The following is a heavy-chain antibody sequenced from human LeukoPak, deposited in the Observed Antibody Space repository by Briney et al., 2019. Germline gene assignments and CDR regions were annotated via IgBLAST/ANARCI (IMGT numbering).Heavy chain of an antibody. CDR2: INPSGGST. CDR1: GYTFTSYY. V-gene: IGHV1-46*03. Sequence: ASVKVSFKASGYTFTSYYMHWVRQAPGQGLEWMGIINPSGGSTSYAQKFQGRVTMTRDTSTSTVYMELSSLRSEDTAVYYCARSSYYDFWSGQPYYYYYMDVWGKGTTVTVSS. J-gene: IGHJ6*03. D-gene: IGHD3-3*01. CDR3: ARSSYYDFWSGQPYYYYYMDV.